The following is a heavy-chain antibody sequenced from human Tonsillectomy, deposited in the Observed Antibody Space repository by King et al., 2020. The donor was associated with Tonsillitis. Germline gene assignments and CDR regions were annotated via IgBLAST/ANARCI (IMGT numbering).Heavy chain of an antibody. D-gene: IGHD3-22*01. CDR1: GGSFSGYY. V-gene: IGHV4-34*01. J-gene: IGHJ4*02. Sequence: HVQLQQWGAGLLKPSETLSLTCAVYGGSFSGYYWSWIRKPPGKGLEWIGEINHSGSTNYNPSLKRRVTISVDTSKNQFSLKLSSVIAADTAVYYCARRINMIVVVFDNWGQGTLVTVSS. CDR2: INHSGST. CDR3: ARRINMIVVVFDN.